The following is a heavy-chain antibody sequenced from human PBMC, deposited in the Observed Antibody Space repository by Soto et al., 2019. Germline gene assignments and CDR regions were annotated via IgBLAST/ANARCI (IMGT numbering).Heavy chain of an antibody. D-gene: IGHD2-2*01. CDR1: GYTITVYL. CDR2: ISAYNGNT. V-gene: IGHV1-18*01. Sequence: ALLKLDCKGAGYTITVYLSRWVRIKTEQGLEWMGRISAYNGNTSYAQKLQGRVTMTTDTSTSTAYMELRSLRSDDTAVYYCARVEDPRYCSSTSCYSDYWGQGTLVTVSS. CDR3: ARVEDPRYCSSTSCYSDY. J-gene: IGHJ4*02.